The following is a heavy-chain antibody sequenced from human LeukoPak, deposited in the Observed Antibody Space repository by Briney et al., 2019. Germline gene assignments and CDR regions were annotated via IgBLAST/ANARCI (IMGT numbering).Heavy chain of an antibody. V-gene: IGHV4-31*03. CDR2: IYYSGST. CDR1: GGSISSGGYY. D-gene: IGHD2-21*01. Sequence: PSQTLSLTCTVSGGSISSGGYYWSWIRQHPGKGLEWIGYIYYSGSTYYNPSLKSRVTISVDTSKNQFSLKLSSVTAADTAVYYCARGGEVVIAISPGGAFDIWGQGTMVTVSS. J-gene: IGHJ3*02. CDR3: ARGGEVVIAISPGGAFDI.